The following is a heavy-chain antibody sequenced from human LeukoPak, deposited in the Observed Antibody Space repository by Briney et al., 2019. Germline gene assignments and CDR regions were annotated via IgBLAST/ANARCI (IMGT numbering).Heavy chain of an antibody. CDR3: ARVSGYCSGGSCYRTHSFDY. J-gene: IGHJ4*02. CDR2: IRYDGSNK. CDR1: GFTFSSYG. V-gene: IGHV3-30*02. D-gene: IGHD2-15*01. Sequence: GGSLRLSCAASGFTFSSYGMHWVRQAPGKGLEWVAFIRYDGSNKYYADSVKGRFTISRDNSKNTLYLQMNSLRAEDTAVYYCARVSGYCSGGSCYRTHSFDYWGQGTLVTVSS.